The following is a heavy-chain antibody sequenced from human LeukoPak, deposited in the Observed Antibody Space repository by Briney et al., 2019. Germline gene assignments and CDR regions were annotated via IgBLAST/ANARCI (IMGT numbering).Heavy chain of an antibody. Sequence: GASVKVSCKASGYTFTSYGISWVRQAPGQGLEWMGWISPYNGNTNYAQQLQGRVTMTTDTSTSTAYMELRSLRSDDTAVYYCARGLANYHHYGMDVWGQGTTVTVSS. D-gene: IGHD3-9*01. CDR3: ARGLANYHHYGMDV. CDR2: ISPYNGNT. V-gene: IGHV1-18*01. J-gene: IGHJ6*02. CDR1: GYTFTSYG.